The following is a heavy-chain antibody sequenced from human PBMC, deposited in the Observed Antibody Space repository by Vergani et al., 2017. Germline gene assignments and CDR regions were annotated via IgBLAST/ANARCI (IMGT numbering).Heavy chain of an antibody. Sequence: QLQLQHSGPGLVKPSETLFITCTVSAASISGGSYYWGWIRRPPGESLEWIGSIYYGGRTEYNPSLKSRFAISVDTSKNQFYLKLSSVTAAYTAVYYCAREATIMDYFDYWGQGSLVTVSS. CDR3: AREATIMDYFDY. CDR2: IYYGGRT. D-gene: IGHD5-24*01. J-gene: IGHJ4*02. V-gene: IGHV4-39*02. CDR1: AASISGGSYY.